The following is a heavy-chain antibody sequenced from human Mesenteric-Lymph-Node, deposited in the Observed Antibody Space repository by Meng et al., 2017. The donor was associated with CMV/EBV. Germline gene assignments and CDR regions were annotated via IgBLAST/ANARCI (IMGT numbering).Heavy chain of an antibody. V-gene: IGHV1-2*02. CDR3: AKDLFGDYNLGSFDI. D-gene: IGHD4-17*01. CDR1: GYTFIGYY. Sequence: ASVKVSCKTSGYTFIGYYIHWVRQAPGQGLEWMGWVNPYNGDTRFAQRFLGRVIMTRDTSIRTAYMELSELRSDDTAVYYCAKDLFGDYNLGSFDIWGQGTMVTVSS. J-gene: IGHJ3*02. CDR2: VNPYNGDT.